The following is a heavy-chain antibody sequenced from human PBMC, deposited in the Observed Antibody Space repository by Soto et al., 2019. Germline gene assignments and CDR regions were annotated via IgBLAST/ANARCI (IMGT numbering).Heavy chain of an antibody. J-gene: IGHJ4*03. CDR3: SRAGPRDSNGWQTFDY. CDR2: INTGNGNI. CDR1: GYSFTTYS. V-gene: IGHV1-3*04. Sequence: ASVKVSCKASGYSFTTYSMHWVRQAPGQRLEWMGWINTGNGNINYTQKFQGRVAITRDTSATTAYMELSRLRPEDTAEYYWSRAGPRDSNGWQTFDYWGQVT. D-gene: IGHD6-19*01.